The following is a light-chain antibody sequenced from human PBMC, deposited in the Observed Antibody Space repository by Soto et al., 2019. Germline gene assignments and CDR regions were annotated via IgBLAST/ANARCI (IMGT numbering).Light chain of an antibody. CDR3: GTWDSSLSAGV. Sequence: VLTQPPSVSAAPGQKVTISCSGSSSNIGNNFVSWYQQLPGTAPKLLIYDNYHRPSGIPDRFSGSKSGTSATLGITGLQTGDEADYYCGTWDSSLSAGVFG. J-gene: IGLJ2*01. CDR1: SSNIGNNF. CDR2: DNY. V-gene: IGLV1-51*01.